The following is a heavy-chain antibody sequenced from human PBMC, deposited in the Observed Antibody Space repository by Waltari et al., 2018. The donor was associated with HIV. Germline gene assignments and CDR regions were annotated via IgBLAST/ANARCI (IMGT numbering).Heavy chain of an antibody. Sequence: QVTLRESGPALVKSTQTLTLTCSFSGFSLTTSGMCVSWIRQTPGKALEWLARIDWDDDKYYSTSLGTRITVSKDTSRNQVTLTMNNVDPEDTGTYYCARALTGSEAFDSWGQGTTVTVFS. CDR3: ARALTGSEAFDS. CDR2: IDWDDDK. V-gene: IGHV2-70*15. J-gene: IGHJ3*01. CDR1: GFSLTTSGMC. D-gene: IGHD3-10*01.